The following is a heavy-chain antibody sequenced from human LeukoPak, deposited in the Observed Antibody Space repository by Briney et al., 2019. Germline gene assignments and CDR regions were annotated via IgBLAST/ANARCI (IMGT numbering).Heavy chain of an antibody. CDR3: ARPKSKYDSSGYYPLDY. J-gene: IGHJ4*02. V-gene: IGHV1-8*01. Sequence: ASVKVSCKASGYTFTSNDINWVRQATGQGLEWMGWMNPSSGNTAYAQKFQGRVTMTRNTAISTAYMELSSLRSEDTAVYYCARPKSKYDSSGYYPLDYWGQGTLVTVSS. D-gene: IGHD3-22*01. CDR1: GYTFTSND. CDR2: MNPSSGNT.